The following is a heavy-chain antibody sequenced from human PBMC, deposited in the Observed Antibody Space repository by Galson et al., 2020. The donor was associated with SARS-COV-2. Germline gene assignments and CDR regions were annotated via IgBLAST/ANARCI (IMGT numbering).Heavy chain of an antibody. D-gene: IGHD3-22*01. J-gene: IGHJ4*02. CDR2: VYCSGRT. Sequence: ETSETLSLTCTVSGGSISSGAFCWSWVRQPPGKGLEWIGYVYCSGRTYYNPSLKSRVSTSINTSKNQFSLNLSSVTAADTAVYYCDRVVDPSGYASGHDYWGQGTLVTVSS. CDR1: GGSISSGAFC. CDR3: DRVVDPSGYASGHDY. V-gene: IGHV4-30-4*01.